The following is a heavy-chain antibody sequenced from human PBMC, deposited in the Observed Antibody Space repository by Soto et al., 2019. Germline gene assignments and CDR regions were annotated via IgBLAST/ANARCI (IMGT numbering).Heavy chain of an antibody. CDR3: ARAGRYTYYHYGMDV. D-gene: IGHD2-2*02. Sequence: PGGSLRLSCAASGFTFSTYAMNWVRQAPGKGLEWVASIGSSSSYIFYADSMKGRFTISRDNARNSLSLQMNSLRAEDTAVYYCARAGRYTYYHYGMDVWGQGTTVTVSS. CDR2: IGSSSSYI. CDR1: GFTFSTYA. V-gene: IGHV3-21*01. J-gene: IGHJ6*02.